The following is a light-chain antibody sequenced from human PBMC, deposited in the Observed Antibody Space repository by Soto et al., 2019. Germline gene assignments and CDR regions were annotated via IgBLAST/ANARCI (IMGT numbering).Light chain of an antibody. CDR1: SSDVGSHNL. V-gene: IGLV2-23*01. CDR3: CSYAGSSKV. Sequence: QSALTQPASVSGSPGQSITISCTGTSSDVGSHNLVSWYQQHPGKAPKLMIYEGSKRPSGVSNRFSGSKSGNTASLTISGLQAEDEADYYCCSYAGSSKVFGTGTKVTVL. J-gene: IGLJ1*01. CDR2: EGS.